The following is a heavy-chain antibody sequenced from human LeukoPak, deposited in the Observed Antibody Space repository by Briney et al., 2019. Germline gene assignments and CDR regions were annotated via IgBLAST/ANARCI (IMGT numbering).Heavy chain of an antibody. CDR1: GFTFSNAW. D-gene: IGHD2-15*01. J-gene: IGHJ4*02. Sequence: GGSLRLSCAASGFTFSNAWMSWVRQTPGKGLEWVSVISGTGGTTYDADSVKGRFTISRDNSKNTLYLQMNSLRAEDTAVYYCVKSPLNLGYCSGGSCHYFDYWGQGTLVTVSS. CDR2: ISGTGGTT. CDR3: VKSPLNLGYCSGGSCHYFDY. V-gene: IGHV3-23*01.